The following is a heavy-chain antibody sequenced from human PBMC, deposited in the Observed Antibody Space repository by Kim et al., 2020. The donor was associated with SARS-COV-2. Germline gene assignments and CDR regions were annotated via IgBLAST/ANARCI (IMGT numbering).Heavy chain of an antibody. J-gene: IGHJ3*02. CDR3: AKVSRTWYIDGFDI. CDR2: ISCSSGTI. CDR1: GFTFGGYA. Sequence: GGSLRLSCAASGFTFGGYAIRWVRQAPGKGLEWVSGISCSSGTIGYADSVKGRFTISRDNAKNSLYLQMNSLRAGDTALYYCAKVSRTWYIDGFDIWGQGTMVTVSS. V-gene: IGHV3-9*01. D-gene: IGHD6-13*01.